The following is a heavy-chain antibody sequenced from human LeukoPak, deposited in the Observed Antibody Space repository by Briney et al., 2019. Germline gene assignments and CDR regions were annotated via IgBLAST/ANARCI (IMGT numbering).Heavy chain of an antibody. CDR3: ARSNDGITMIVVVTSDAFDI. D-gene: IGHD3-22*01. Sequence: SQTLSLTCAISGDSVSSNSAAWNWIRQSPSRGLEWLGRTHYRSKWYNDYAVSVKSRITINPDTSKNQFSLQLNSVTPEDTAVYYCARSNDGITMIVVVTSDAFDIWGQGTMVTVSS. J-gene: IGHJ3*02. CDR2: THYRSKWYN. V-gene: IGHV6-1*01. CDR1: GDSVSSNSAA.